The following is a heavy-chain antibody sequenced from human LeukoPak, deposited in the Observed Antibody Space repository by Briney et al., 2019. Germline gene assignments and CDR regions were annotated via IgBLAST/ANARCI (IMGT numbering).Heavy chain of an antibody. Sequence: GGSLRLSCAASGFTFSGSAMHWVRQASGKGLEWVGRIRSKANSYATAYAASVKGRFTISRDDSKNTAYLQMNSLKTEDTAVYYRTRRVSSGYDWGQGTPVTVSS. CDR2: IRSKANSYAT. D-gene: IGHD3-22*01. J-gene: IGHJ4*02. V-gene: IGHV3-73*01. CDR1: GFTFSGSA. CDR3: TRRVSSGYD.